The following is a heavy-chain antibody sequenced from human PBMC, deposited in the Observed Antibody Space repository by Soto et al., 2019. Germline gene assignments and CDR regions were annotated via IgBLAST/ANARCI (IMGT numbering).Heavy chain of an antibody. CDR2: IYYSGST. D-gene: IGHD3-10*01. J-gene: IGHJ5*02. Sequence: QVQLQESGPGLVKPSQTLSLTCTVSGGSISSGGYYWSWIRQHPGKGLEWIGYIYYSGSTYYNPSLKSRVTISVDTSKNQFSLKLSSVTAADTAVYYCARVYVLLWFGEFPPPPVWFDPWGQGTLVTVSS. V-gene: IGHV4-31*03. CDR3: ARVYVLLWFGEFPPPPVWFDP. CDR1: GGSISSGGYY.